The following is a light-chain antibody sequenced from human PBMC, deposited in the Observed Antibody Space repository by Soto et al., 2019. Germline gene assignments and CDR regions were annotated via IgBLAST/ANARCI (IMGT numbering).Light chain of an antibody. CDR1: SSDVGGYNY. CDR2: DVS. CDR3: SSYTSSSDLYV. V-gene: IGLV2-14*01. J-gene: IGLJ1*01. Sequence: QSALTQPASVSGSPGQSITISCTGTSSDVGGYNYVSWYQQHPGKAPKLMIYDVSNRPSGVSNRFSGSKSGNTASLTISGLQADDEAAYYCSSYTSSSDLYVFGTGTKVTVL.